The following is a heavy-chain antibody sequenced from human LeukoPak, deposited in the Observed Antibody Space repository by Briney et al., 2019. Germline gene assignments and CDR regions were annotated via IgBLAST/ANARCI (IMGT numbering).Heavy chain of an antibody. CDR3: TGHPSANGDYYFDS. CDR1: GFIFSDSA. Sequence: PGGALRLSCASSGFIFSDSAMHWVRQASGKGLEWVGRIRSNANSFATAYGESVKGRFTVSRDDSKNTAYLQMNSLKTEDTAVYYCTGHPSANGDYYFDSWGQGTPVTASS. CDR2: IRSNANSFAT. D-gene: IGHD4-17*01. J-gene: IGHJ4*02. V-gene: IGHV3-73*01.